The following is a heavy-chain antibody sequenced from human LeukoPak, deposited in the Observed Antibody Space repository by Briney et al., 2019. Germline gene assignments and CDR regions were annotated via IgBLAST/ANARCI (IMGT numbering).Heavy chain of an antibody. CDR1: GFTFSNYA. Sequence: PGGSLRLSCAASGFTFSNYAMHWVRQAPGKGLQWVAVISYDASNKYYADSVKGRFTISRDNSKNTLYLQMNSLRAEDTAVYYCAREHMDPNYFDYWGQGTLVAVSS. D-gene: IGHD2-2*03. CDR2: ISYDASNK. V-gene: IGHV3-30-3*01. CDR3: AREHMDPNYFDY. J-gene: IGHJ4*02.